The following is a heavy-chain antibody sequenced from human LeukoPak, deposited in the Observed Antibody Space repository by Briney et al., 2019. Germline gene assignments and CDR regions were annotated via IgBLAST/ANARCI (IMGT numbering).Heavy chain of an antibody. CDR3: AKSWSGYYHYYMDV. J-gene: IGHJ6*03. CDR1: GFTFSTYA. V-gene: IGHV3-30*02. Sequence: GGSLRLSCATSGFTFSTYAMHWVRQAPGKGLEWVASIRNDGTNKNHVDSVKGRFTISRDNSKNTLFLQMDSLRPEDTAIYYCAKSWSGYYHYYMDVWGKGTTVTVPS. D-gene: IGHD3-3*01. CDR2: IRNDGTNK.